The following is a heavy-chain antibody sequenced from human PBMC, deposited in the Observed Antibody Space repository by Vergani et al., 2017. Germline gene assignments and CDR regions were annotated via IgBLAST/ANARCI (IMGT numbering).Heavy chain of an antibody. D-gene: IGHD6-13*01. CDR2: VSTGTKSQ. CDR3: ARGWEQQLVPVSYYGMDV. V-gene: IGHV3-48*01. J-gene: IGHJ6*02. CDR1: GFDFSSYI. Sequence: EVQLVESGGGWVQPGGSLRLSCVVSGFDFSSYIMNWVRQAPGKGLEWVSFVSTGTKSQSYAESVKGRFTISRDSAKNSLYLQMNSLRAEDTAVYYCARGWEQQLVPVSYYGMDVWGQGTTVTVSS.